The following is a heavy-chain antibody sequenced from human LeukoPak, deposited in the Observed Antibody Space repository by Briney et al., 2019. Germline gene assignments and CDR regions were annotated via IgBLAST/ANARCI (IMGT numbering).Heavy chain of an antibody. CDR3: VRVGGYSYGSLDS. CDR1: GFTFSSYW. J-gene: IGHJ4*02. V-gene: IGHV3-74*03. CDR2: MNSDGSST. D-gene: IGHD5-18*01. Sequence: PGGSLRLSCAASGFTFSSYWMHWGGQAPGKGLVWGSRMNSDGSSTTYADSVKGRFTISRDSAQNTLYLQLNSLRAEDTAVYYCVRVGGYSYGSLDSWGQGTLVTVSS.